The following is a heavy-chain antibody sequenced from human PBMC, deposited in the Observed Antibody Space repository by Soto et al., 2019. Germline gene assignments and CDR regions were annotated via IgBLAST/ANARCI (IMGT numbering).Heavy chain of an antibody. CDR3: AKDRAVFSRLFDY. D-gene: IGHD1-1*01. Sequence: PGGSLRLSCAASGFTFRTYAMSWVRQAPWKGLEWVSAIRASGDRTYFADSVKGRFTISRDNTKNTLYLQMNSLRAEDTALYYCAKDRAVFSRLFDYWGQGTLVTVSS. V-gene: IGHV3-23*01. CDR2: IRASGDRT. J-gene: IGHJ4*02. CDR1: GFTFRTYA.